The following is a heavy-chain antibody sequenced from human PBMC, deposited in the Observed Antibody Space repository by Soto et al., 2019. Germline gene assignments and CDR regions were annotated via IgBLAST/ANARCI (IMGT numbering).Heavy chain of an antibody. CDR3: ARDVWETTSRYYGLDL. V-gene: IGHV3-23*01. D-gene: IGHD1-26*01. CDR1: GFTFSSYA. J-gene: IGHJ6*02. Sequence: GGSLRLSCAASGFTFSSYAMTWVRQAPGKRLEWVSGTSGSGGTTSYTDSVKGRFTISRDNSKKTLFLEMKSLGVEDTAVYFCARDVWETTSRYYGLDLWGLGTTVTVSS. CDR2: TSGSGGTT.